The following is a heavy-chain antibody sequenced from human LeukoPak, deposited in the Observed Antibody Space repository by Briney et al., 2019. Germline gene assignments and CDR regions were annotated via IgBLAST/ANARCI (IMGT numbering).Heavy chain of an antibody. CDR3: ARLTTAGCKSRSCYTDY. Sequence: PSETLSLTCTVSSGSVSSSSYYWGWIRQPPGKGLEWIGTIYYSGNTFYNPSLKSRVTISVDTSKNQFSLKLSSVTAADTAVYYCARLTTAGCKSRSCYTDYWGQGILVTVSS. D-gene: IGHD2-2*02. CDR2: IYYSGNT. J-gene: IGHJ4*02. CDR1: SGSVSSSSYY. V-gene: IGHV4-39*01.